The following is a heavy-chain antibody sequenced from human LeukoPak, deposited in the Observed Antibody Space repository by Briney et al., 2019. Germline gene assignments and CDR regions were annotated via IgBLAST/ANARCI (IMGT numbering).Heavy chain of an antibody. Sequence: GKALKISCKGSGYSFPSYWIGWVRQMPGKGLEWMGLIHPGDSDTRYSPSFQGQVTISVAKSISTAYLQWSSLEASDTAMYYCATVVVIASTQWHFDSWGQGTLATLSS. D-gene: IGHD2-21*01. CDR2: IHPGDSDT. CDR1: GYSFPSYW. CDR3: ATVVVIASTQWHFDS. V-gene: IGHV5-51*01. J-gene: IGHJ4*02.